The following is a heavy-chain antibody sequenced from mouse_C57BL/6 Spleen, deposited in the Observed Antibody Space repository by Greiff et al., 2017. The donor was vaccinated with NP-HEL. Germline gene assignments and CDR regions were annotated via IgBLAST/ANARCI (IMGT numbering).Heavy chain of an antibody. CDR1: GYAFSSSW. CDR3: AREVRRAGYAMDY. V-gene: IGHV1-82*01. J-gene: IGHJ4*01. CDR2: IYPGDGDT. D-gene: IGHD2-14*01. Sequence: VQLQQSGPELVKPGASVKISCKASGYAFSSSWMNWVKQRPGKGLEWIGRIYPGDGDTNYNGKFKGKATLTADKSSSTAYMHLSSLTSEDSAVYFCAREVRRAGYAMDYRGQGTSVTVSS.